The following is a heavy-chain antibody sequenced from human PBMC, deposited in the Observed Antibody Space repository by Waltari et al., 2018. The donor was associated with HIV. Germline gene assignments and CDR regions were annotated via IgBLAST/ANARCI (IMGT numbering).Heavy chain of an antibody. CDR3: AREGGRDCSGGSCYIDY. CDR2: INQEGRDG. J-gene: IGHJ4*02. CDR1: GFTFRSSW. V-gene: IGHV3-7*01. D-gene: IGHD2-15*01. Sequence: EVEVVESGGGLVQPGGSLRLSCAVSGFTFRSSWMSWVRQAPGKGLSGVANINQEGRDGYYVGSVEGRFTISRDNTKNLLYLQMNSLRAEDTAVYYCAREGGRDCSGGSCYIDYWGQGTLVTVSS.